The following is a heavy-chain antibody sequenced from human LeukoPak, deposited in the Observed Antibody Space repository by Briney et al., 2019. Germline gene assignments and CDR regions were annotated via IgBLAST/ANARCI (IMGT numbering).Heavy chain of an antibody. CDR3: APPAEVYTSWWKV. D-gene: IGHD3-16*01. J-gene: IGHJ4*02. V-gene: IGHV1-2*02. CDR2: INPDSGFT. Sequence: GASVKVSCKASGYKFTDDYMHWVRQAPGQGLEFMGWINPDSGFTNYAQKFKGRVTMTRDTSISTAYLEVRSLTSDDTAVYYCAPPAEVYTSWWKVGGKETLATVS. CDR1: GYKFTDDY.